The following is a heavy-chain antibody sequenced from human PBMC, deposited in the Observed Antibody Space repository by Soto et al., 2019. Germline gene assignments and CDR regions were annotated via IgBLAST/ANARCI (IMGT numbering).Heavy chain of an antibody. CDR2: MNPGSGDT. V-gene: IGHV1-8*01. J-gene: IGHJ5*01. Sequence: ASVKVSCKASGYTFTNNDVTWVRQATGQGLEWMGWMNPGSGDTGYAQKFQGRVTMTRDISIATAYMELSSLRSEDTAIYYCARMASFGSLNWFDPWGQGTLVSVS. CDR3: ARMASFGSLNWFDP. CDR1: GYTFTNND. D-gene: IGHD5-18*01.